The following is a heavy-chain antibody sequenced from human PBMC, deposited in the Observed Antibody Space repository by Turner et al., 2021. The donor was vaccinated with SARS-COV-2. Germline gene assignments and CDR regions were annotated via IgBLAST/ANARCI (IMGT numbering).Heavy chain of an antibody. CDR3: ARPSSGSYFSYFDY. D-gene: IGHD1-26*01. CDR1: GLTFSSYA. J-gene: IGHJ4*02. Sequence: QVQLVESGGGVVQPGRSLRFSCEASGLTFSSYAMHWVRQAPGKGLEWVAVISYDGSNKYYADSVKGRFTISRDNSKNTLYLQMNSLRAEDTAVYYCARPSSGSYFSYFDYWGQGTLVTVSS. CDR2: ISYDGSNK. V-gene: IGHV3-30-3*01.